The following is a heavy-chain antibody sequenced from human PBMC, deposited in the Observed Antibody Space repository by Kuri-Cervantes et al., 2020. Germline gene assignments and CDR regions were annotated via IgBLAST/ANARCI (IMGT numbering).Heavy chain of an antibody. D-gene: IGHD6-13*01. CDR3: ARGPNSSSWGWAFDI. CDR1: GASVSSGSYY. V-gene: IGHV4-61*01. Sequence: SETLSLTCFVSGASVSSGSYYWSWIRQPPGKGLEWIGYIYYSGSTNYNPSLKSRVTISVDTSKNQFSLKLSSVTAADTAVYYCARGPNSSSWGWAFDIWGQGTMVTVSS. CDR2: IYYSGST. J-gene: IGHJ3*02.